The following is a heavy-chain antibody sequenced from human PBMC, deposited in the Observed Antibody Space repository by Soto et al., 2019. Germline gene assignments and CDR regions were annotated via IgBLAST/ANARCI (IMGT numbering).Heavy chain of an antibody. D-gene: IGHD5-12*01. Sequence: QVQLVQSGAEVKKPGASVTVSCKASGYTFTSFAIHWVRQAPGQRPEWMGWINADTGNTKYSHRFQGRVTFARDTSVNTAYMQVSSVRPEDTAVYFCAREVVSGYDLGYWGQGTLVTVSS. CDR3: AREVVSGYDLGY. CDR1: GYTFTSFA. CDR2: INADTGNT. V-gene: IGHV1-3*01. J-gene: IGHJ4*02.